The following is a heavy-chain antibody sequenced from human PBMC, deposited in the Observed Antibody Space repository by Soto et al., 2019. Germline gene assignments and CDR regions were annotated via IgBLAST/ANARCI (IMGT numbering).Heavy chain of an antibody. Sequence: GGSLRLSCAASGLTVSSSYMSWVRQAPGKGLQWVSVIYSAGSTYYANSVKGRFTISRDISTNMVYLQMSSLTDEDTAAYYCARAREPEYSSAIFVDIWGQGAMVTVSS. CDR2: IYSAGST. V-gene: IGHV3-53*01. J-gene: IGHJ4*02. CDR1: GLTVSSSY. CDR3: ARAREPEYSSAIFVDI. D-gene: IGHD5-18*01.